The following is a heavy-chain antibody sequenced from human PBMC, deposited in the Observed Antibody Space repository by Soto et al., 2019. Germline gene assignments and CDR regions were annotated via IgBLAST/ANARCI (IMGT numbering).Heavy chain of an antibody. CDR2: ISGSGGST. Sequence: GGSLRLSCAASGFTFSSYAMSWVCQAPGKGLEWVSAISGSGGSTYDADSVKGRFTISRDNSKNTLYLQMNSLRAEDTAIYYCAKSRGYDFWSGYSRWFDPWGQGTLVTVSS. J-gene: IGHJ5*02. CDR1: GFTFSSYA. D-gene: IGHD3-3*01. CDR3: AKSRGYDFWSGYSRWFDP. V-gene: IGHV3-23*01.